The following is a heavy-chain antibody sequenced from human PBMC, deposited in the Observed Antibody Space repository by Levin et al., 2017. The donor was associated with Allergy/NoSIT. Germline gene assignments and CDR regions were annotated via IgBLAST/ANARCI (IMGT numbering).Heavy chain of an antibody. Sequence: ASVKVSCKAFGYTFTDYSMHWVRQAPGQGLEWMGWINSNSGGTNYAEKFQGRVTMTRDTSINTAYMELSRLRSDDTAVYYCARDRGYSGYDSRLNWFDPWGQGTLVTVSS. V-gene: IGHV1-2*02. CDR2: INSNSGGT. CDR3: ARDRGYSGYDSRLNWFDP. CDR1: GYTFTDYS. D-gene: IGHD5-12*01. J-gene: IGHJ5*02.